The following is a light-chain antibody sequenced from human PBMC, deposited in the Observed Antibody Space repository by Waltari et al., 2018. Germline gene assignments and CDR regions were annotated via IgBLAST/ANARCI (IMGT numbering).Light chain of an antibody. Sequence: SYELTQPPSVSVSPGQKARITCSGHALPYKYSDCYQQKSGQAPVLVIYEDKKRPSGIPERLSGSSSGTMATLTISGAQVDDEADYYCSSTDSSSHLVLFGGGTKLTVL. V-gene: IGLV3-10*01. CDR2: EDK. CDR1: ALPYKY. CDR3: SSTDSSSHLVL. J-gene: IGLJ2*01.